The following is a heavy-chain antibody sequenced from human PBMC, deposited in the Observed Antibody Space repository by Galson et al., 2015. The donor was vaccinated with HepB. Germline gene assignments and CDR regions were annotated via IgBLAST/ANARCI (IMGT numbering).Heavy chain of an antibody. D-gene: IGHD3-22*01. CDR3: AKGSGYYLRDAFDI. V-gene: IGHV3-30*18. CDR2: ISYDGSNK. CDR1: GFTFSSYG. J-gene: IGHJ3*02. Sequence: SLRLSCAASGFTFSSYGMHWVRQAPGKGLEWVAVISYDGSNKYYADSVKGRFTISRDNSKNTLYLQMNSLRAEDTAVYYCAKGSGYYLRDAFDIWGQGTMVTVSS.